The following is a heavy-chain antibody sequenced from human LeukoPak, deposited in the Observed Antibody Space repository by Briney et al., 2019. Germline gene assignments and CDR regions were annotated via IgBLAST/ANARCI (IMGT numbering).Heavy chain of an antibody. CDR2: ISAYNGNT. D-gene: IGHD6-19*01. V-gene: IGHV1-18*01. Sequence: ASVKVSCTASGYTFTSYGISWVRQAPGQGLEWMGWISAYNGNTNYAQKLQGRVTMTTDTSTSTAYMELRSLRSDDTAVYYCARDRSGWYPGGMDVRGQGTTVTVSS. CDR1: GYTFTSYG. J-gene: IGHJ6*02. CDR3: ARDRSGWYPGGMDV.